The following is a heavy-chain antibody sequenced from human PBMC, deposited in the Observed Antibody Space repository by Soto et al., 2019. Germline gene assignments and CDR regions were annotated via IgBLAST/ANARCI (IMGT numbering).Heavy chain of an antibody. Sequence: GGSLRLSCAASGFTFSSYGMHWVRQAPGKGLEWVAVISYDGSNKYYADSVKGRFTISRDNSKNTLYLQMNSLRAEDTAVYYCAKEYSSRGFLHHDAFDIWGQGTMVTVSS. CDR3: AKEYSSRGFLHHDAFDI. CDR2: ISYDGSNK. CDR1: GFTFSSYG. D-gene: IGHD6-13*01. V-gene: IGHV3-30*18. J-gene: IGHJ3*02.